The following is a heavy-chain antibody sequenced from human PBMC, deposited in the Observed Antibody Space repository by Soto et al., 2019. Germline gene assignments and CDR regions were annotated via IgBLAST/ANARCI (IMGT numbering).Heavy chain of an antibody. V-gene: IGHV4-4*07. D-gene: IGHD2-2*01. CDR3: VRDRADFSSTYYHYFSV. Sequence: PSETLSLTCKVSGTSIRHFYWTWIRQTAGKGLEWIGRIYITGTTSLNPSLKSRVTMSMDTSKNEFSLNLTSVTAADTAVYYRVRDRADFSSTYYHYFSVWGRGIQVTVSS. J-gene: IGHJ2*01. CDR1: GTSIRHFY. CDR2: IYITGTT.